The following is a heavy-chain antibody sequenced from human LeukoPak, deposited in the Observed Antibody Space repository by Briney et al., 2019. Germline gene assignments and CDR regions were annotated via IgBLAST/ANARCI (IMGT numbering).Heavy chain of an antibody. CDR1: GYTFTGYY. J-gene: IGHJ3*02. D-gene: IGHD2-2*02. V-gene: IGHV1-2*04. Sequence: ASVKVSCKASGYTFTGYYMHWVRQAPGQGLEWMGWINPNSGGTNYAQKFQGWVTMTRDTSISTAYMELSRLRSDDTAVYYCARGPTRYCSSTSCYNAFDIWGQGTMVTVSS. CDR3: ARGPTRYCSSTSCYNAFDI. CDR2: INPNSGGT.